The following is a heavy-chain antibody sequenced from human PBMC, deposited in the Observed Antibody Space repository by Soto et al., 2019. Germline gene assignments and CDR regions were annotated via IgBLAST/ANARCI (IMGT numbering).Heavy chain of an antibody. D-gene: IGHD5-18*01. CDR2: ISSSSSYI. CDR1: GFTFSDYT. Sequence: EVQLLESGGGLVKPGGSLRLTCTASGFTFSDYTMNWVRQAPGKGLEWVSSISSSSSYINYADSVKGRFTVSRHNAKNSLYLQMNSLRPEDTAFYYCARDVETSMDGLHYFDPWGQGTLVTVSS. V-gene: IGHV3-21*01. CDR3: ARDVETSMDGLHYFDP. J-gene: IGHJ5*02.